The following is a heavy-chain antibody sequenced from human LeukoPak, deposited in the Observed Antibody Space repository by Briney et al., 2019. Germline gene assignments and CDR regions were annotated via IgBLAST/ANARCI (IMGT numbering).Heavy chain of an antibody. CDR1: GGSISSSSYY. V-gene: IGHV4-39*01. J-gene: IGHJ5*02. CDR3: ARRSDWFDP. CDR2: IYYSGST. Sequence: PSETLSLTCTVSGGSISSSSYYWGWIRQPPGKGLEWIGSIYYSGSTYYNPSLKSRVTISVDTSKNQFSLKLSSVTAADTAVYYCARRSDWFDPWGQGTLVTVFS.